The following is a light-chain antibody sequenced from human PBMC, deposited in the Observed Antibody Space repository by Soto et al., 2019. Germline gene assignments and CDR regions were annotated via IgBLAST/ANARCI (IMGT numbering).Light chain of an antibody. CDR3: QQYNNWPPIT. J-gene: IGKJ5*01. V-gene: IGKV3-15*01. CDR1: QSVSSY. CDR2: AAS. Sequence: EIVLTPSPATLSFCAWGGVTLCCRASQSVSSYLLWYQQRPGQPPRLLIYAASTRATGIPARFSGSGSGTEFTLTISSLQSEDFAVYYCQQYNNWPPITFGQGTLLEI.